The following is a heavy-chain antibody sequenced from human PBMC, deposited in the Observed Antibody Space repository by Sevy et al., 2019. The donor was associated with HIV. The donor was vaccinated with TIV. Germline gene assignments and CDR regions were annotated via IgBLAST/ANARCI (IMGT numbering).Heavy chain of an antibody. D-gene: IGHD6-19*01. Sequence: TLSLTCSVSGGSITSPDYNWSWVRQPPGKGLEWIGYIYYSGNTYYSPSLKSRASLSIDTSKNQFSLNLNSVTAADTAVYYCTRVAGPFGWSDPWGQGTLVTVSS. CDR2: IYYSGNT. J-gene: IGHJ5*02. CDR1: GGSITSPDYN. CDR3: TRVAGPFGWSDP. V-gene: IGHV4-30-4*01.